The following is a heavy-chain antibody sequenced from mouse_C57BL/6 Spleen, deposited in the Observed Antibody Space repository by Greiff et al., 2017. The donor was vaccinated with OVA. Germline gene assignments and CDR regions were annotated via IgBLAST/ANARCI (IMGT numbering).Heavy chain of an antibody. CDR3: ARDVDY. V-gene: IGHV5-6*02. CDR1: GFTFSSYG. J-gene: IGHJ2*01. Sequence: DVKLVESGGDLVKPGGSLKLSCAASGFTFSSYGMSWVRQTPDKRLEWVATISSGGSYTYYPDSVKGRFTISRDNAKNTLYLQMSSLKSEDTAMYYCARDVDYWGQGTTLTVSS. CDR2: ISSGGSYT.